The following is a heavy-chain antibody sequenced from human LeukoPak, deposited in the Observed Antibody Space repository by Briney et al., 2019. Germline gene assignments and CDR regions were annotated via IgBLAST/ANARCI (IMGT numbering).Heavy chain of an antibody. CDR1: GFTFRSTV. D-gene: IGHD6-19*01. Sequence: GGSLRLSCAASGFTFRSTVMTWVRQAPGKGLEWVSTISPDGNYIYYGDSLRGRFTMSRDNSKNTLYLQMNSLRVEDTAVYYCAREAIAVAGIPYGMDVWGQGTTVTVSS. CDR3: AREAIAVAGIPYGMDV. CDR2: ISPDGNYI. J-gene: IGHJ6*02. V-gene: IGHV3-23*01.